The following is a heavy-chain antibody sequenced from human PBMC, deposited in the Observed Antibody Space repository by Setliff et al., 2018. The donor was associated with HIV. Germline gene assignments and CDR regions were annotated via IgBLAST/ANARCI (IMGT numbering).Heavy chain of an antibody. J-gene: IGHJ6*03. CDR1: GESFSDYS. V-gene: IGHV4-34*01. Sequence: SETLSLTCAVYGESFSDYSWTWIRQPPGKGLEWIGDVNHSGSANYNPSPKSRVTILVDTSKNQFSLNRRSVTAADTAVYYCARAAGGSGSYNRHYYYYYYMDVWGRGTTVTDSS. D-gene: IGHD3-10*01. CDR2: VNHSGSA. CDR3: ARAAGGSGSYNRHYYYYYYMDV.